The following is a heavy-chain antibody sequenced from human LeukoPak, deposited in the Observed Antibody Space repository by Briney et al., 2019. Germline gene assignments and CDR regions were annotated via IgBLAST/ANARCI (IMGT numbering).Heavy chain of an antibody. V-gene: IGHV1-18*01. J-gene: IGHJ5*02. D-gene: IGHD3-22*01. Sequence: ASVKVSCKSSGYTFTSYGISWVRQAPGQGLEWMGWISAYNGNTNYAQKLQGRVTMTTDTSTSTAYMELRSLRSDDTAVYYCARITYYYDSGGPRWFDPWGQGTLVTVSS. CDR3: ARITYYYDSGGPRWFDP. CDR1: GYTFTSYG. CDR2: ISAYNGNT.